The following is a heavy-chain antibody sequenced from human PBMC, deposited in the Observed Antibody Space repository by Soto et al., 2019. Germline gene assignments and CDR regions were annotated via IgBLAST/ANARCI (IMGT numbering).Heavy chain of an antibody. Sequence: PSETLSLTCAVSGGSISSGGYSWSWIRQPPGKGLEWIGYIYHSGSTYYNPSLKSRVTISVDRSKNQFSLKLSSVTAADTAVYYCARDGIFGVVPDYWSQGTLVT. D-gene: IGHD3-3*01. CDR2: IYHSGST. J-gene: IGHJ4*02. CDR1: GGSISSGGYS. CDR3: ARDGIFGVVPDY. V-gene: IGHV4-30-2*01.